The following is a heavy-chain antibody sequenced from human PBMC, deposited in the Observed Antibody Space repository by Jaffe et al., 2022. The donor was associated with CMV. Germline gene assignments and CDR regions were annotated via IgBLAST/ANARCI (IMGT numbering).Heavy chain of an antibody. CDR1: GGSISSYY. CDR2: IYYSGST. J-gene: IGHJ4*02. V-gene: IGHV4-59*08. CDR3: ARGHSYGADFDY. D-gene: IGHD5-18*01. Sequence: QVQLQESGPGLVKPSETLSLTCTVSGGSISSYYWSWIRQPPGKGLEWIGYIYYSGSTNYNPSLKSRVTISVDTSKNQFSLKLSSVTAADTAVYYCARGHSYGADFDYWGQGTLVTVSS.